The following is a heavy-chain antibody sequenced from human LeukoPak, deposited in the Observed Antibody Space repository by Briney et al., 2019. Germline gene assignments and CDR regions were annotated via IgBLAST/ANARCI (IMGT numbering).Heavy chain of an antibody. J-gene: IGHJ4*02. CDR3: AISYSGYDEGDFDY. V-gene: IGHV1-18*01. CDR2: ISAYNGNT. D-gene: IGHD5-12*01. Sequence: ASVKVSCKASGYTFTSYGISWVRQAPGQGLEWMGWISAYNGNTNYAQKLQGRVTMTTDTSTSTAYMELRSLRSDVTAVYYCAISYSGYDEGDFDYWGQGTLVTVSS. CDR1: GYTFTSYG.